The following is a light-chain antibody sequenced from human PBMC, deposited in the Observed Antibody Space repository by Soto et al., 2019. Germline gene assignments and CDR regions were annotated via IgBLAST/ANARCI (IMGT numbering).Light chain of an antibody. J-gene: IGKJ3*01. CDR3: QQYNKLPFT. CDR1: QSVSSN. V-gene: IGKV3-15*01. Sequence: EIVMTQSPATLSVSPGERAALSCRASQSVSSNLAWYQQKPGQAPRLLISGASTRATGIPARFSGSGSGTEFTLTISSLQSEDFAVYYCQQYNKLPFTFGPGTKVDIK. CDR2: GAS.